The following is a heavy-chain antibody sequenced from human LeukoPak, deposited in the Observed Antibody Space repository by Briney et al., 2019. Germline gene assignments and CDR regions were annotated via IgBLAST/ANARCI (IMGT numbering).Heavy chain of an antibody. CDR1: GFTFSASA. Sequence: GGSLRLSCAASGFTFSASALHWVRQASGKGLEWIGRIRSKTNSYATAYAASVKGRFTISRDDSKNTAYLQMNSLKIEDTAVYYCTRARVGLTGYHIVDYWGQGTLVTVSS. V-gene: IGHV3-73*01. CDR2: IRSKTNSYAT. CDR3: TRARVGLTGYHIVDY. D-gene: IGHD3-9*01. J-gene: IGHJ4*02.